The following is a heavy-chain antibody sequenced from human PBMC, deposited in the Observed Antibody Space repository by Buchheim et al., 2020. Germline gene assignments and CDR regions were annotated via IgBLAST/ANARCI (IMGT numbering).Heavy chain of an antibody. J-gene: IGHJ4*02. CDR1: GFTFSTYA. Sequence: EVEMVESGGSLVQPGGSLRLSCVASGFTFSTYAMNWVRQVPGKGLEWLSYMTGGSGIIFYADSVKGRFTTSRDNAKNSLFLQINSLRADDTAVYYCARDSTGRPLDYWGQRTL. CDR2: MTGGSGII. V-gene: IGHV3-48*01. D-gene: IGHD3-10*01. CDR3: ARDSTGRPLDY.